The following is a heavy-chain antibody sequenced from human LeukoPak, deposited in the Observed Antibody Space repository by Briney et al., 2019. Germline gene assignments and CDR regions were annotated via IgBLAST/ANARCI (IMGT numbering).Heavy chain of an antibody. CDR2: IWYGGSNK. V-gene: IGHV3-30*02. Sequence: GGSLRLSCAASGFTFSSYGMHWVRQAPGKGLEWVAVIWYGGSNKYYADSVKGRFTISRDNSKNTLYLQMNSLRAEDTAVYYCAKDAAYYDFWSGLDYWGQGTLVTVSS. CDR1: GFTFSSYG. D-gene: IGHD3-3*01. CDR3: AKDAAYYDFWSGLDY. J-gene: IGHJ4*02.